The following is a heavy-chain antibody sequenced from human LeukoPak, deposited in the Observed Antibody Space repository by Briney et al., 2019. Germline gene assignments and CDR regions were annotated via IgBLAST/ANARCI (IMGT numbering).Heavy chain of an antibody. Sequence: SETLSLTCTVSGGSMSNSPYYWGWIRQPPGKGLEWVGSIYYSGSTFYNPSLNSRVTISVDTSRNQFSLKLSSVTAADTAMYYCARHQKQWLVDYWGQGTLVTVSS. V-gene: IGHV4-39*01. D-gene: IGHD6-19*01. CDR3: ARHQKQWLVDY. CDR1: GGSMSNSPYY. CDR2: IYYSGST. J-gene: IGHJ4*02.